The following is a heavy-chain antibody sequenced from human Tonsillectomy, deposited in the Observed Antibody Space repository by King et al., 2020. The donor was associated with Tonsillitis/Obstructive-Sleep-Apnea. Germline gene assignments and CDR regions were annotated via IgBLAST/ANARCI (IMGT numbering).Heavy chain of an antibody. Sequence: VQLQESGPGLVKPSETLSLTCTVSGGSISSYYWSWIRQPPGKGLEWIGYIYYSGSTNYNPSLKSRVTISVDTSKNQFSLKLSSVTAADTAVYYCARDQGAAAGTDYYYGMDVWGQGTTVTVSS. CDR2: IYYSGST. J-gene: IGHJ6*02. D-gene: IGHD6-13*01. CDR1: GGSISSYY. CDR3: ARDQGAAAGTDYYYGMDV. V-gene: IGHV4-59*01.